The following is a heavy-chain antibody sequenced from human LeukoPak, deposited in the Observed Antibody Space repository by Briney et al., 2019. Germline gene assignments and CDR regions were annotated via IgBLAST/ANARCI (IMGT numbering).Heavy chain of an antibody. CDR3: ARHRYYYRSGSYYGAPYYMDV. CDR2: IYYSGST. D-gene: IGHD3-10*01. J-gene: IGHJ6*03. CDR1: GGSISSSSYY. V-gene: IGHV4-39*01. Sequence: PSETLSLTGTVSGGSISSSSYYWGWIRQPPGKGLEWIGSIYYSGSTYYNPSLKSRVTISVDTSKNQFSLKLSSVTAADTAVYYCARHRYYYRSGSYYGAPYYMDVWGKGTTVTISS.